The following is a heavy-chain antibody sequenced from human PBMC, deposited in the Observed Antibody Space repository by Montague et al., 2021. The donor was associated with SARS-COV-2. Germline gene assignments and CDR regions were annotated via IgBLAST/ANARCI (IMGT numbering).Heavy chain of an antibody. CDR1: GGSVSSGSYY. J-gene: IGHJ6*02. CDR3: ARAGENKYKRRWYGAWYSYYWLDV. CDR2: IYYSGNT. Sequence: SETLSLTCIVSGGSVSSGSYYWSWIRQPPGKGLEWIGNIYYSGNTYYNPSLKSRVSISVDTSTNRLSLRLSSVTAADTAVYYCARAGENKYKRRWYGAWYSYYWLDVWGQGSTATVSS. V-gene: IGHV4-61*01. D-gene: IGHD6-13*01.